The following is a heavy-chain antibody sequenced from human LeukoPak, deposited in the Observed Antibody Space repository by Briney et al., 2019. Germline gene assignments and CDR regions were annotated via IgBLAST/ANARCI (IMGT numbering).Heavy chain of an antibody. D-gene: IGHD1-26*01. CDR1: RFTFSSYG. CDR2: TWYDGSNK. V-gene: IGHV3-33*01. J-gene: IGHJ6*02. Sequence: GGSLRLSCAGSRFTFSSYGMEWERQAPGKGLEWVAGTWYDGSNKYYADSVKGRFTISRDNSKNRLYLQMNSLRAEDTAVYYSARDSGSRVGVLMDVWGQGTTVTVSS. CDR3: ARDSGSRVGVLMDV.